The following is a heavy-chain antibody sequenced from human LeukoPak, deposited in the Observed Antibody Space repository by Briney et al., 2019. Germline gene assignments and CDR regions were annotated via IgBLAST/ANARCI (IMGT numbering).Heavy chain of an antibody. J-gene: IGHJ4*02. D-gene: IGHD1-7*01. CDR3: ARETTGTTSFDY. Sequence: SETLSLTCVVSGGSISSNNWWMWVRQPPGKGLEWIGEIYHTGSTNYNSSFKSRVTMSVDKSQNQFSLKLSSVTAADTAVYYCARETTGTTSFDYWGQGTLVTVSS. CDR2: IYHTGST. CDR1: GGSISSNNW. V-gene: IGHV4/OR15-8*01.